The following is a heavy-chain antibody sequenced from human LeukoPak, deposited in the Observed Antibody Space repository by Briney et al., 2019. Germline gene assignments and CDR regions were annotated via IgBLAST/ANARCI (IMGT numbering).Heavy chain of an antibody. CDR1: GGSFSGYY. J-gene: IGHJ4*02. CDR2: INHSGST. V-gene: IGHV4-34*01. CDR3: ARYDFWSVFIY. Sequence: PSETLSLTCAVYGGSFSGYYWSWIRQPPGKGLEWIGEINHSGSTNYNPSLKSRVTISVDTSKNQFSLKLSSVTAADTAVYYCARYDFWSVFIYWGKGTLVTVSS. D-gene: IGHD3-3*01.